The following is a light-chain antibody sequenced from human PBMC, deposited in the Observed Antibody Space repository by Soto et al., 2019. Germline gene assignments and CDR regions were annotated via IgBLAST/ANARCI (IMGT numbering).Light chain of an antibody. J-gene: IGLJ1*01. CDR1: SSDVGGYNF. CDR3: SSSAGTNNLV. V-gene: IGLV2-8*01. Sequence: QSVLTQPPSASGSPGQSVTISCTGTSSDVGGYNFVSWYQQHPGKAPRVLIYEVSEPPSGVPDRFSGSKSGNTASLTVSGLQAEDEADYYCSSSAGTNNLVFGTGTKGTVL. CDR2: EVS.